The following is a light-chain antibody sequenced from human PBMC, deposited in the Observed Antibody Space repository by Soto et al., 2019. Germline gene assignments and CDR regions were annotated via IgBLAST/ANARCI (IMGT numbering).Light chain of an antibody. CDR1: QSVSSSY. J-gene: IGKJ1*01. CDR2: GAS. Sequence: EIVLTQSPGTLSLSPGERATLSCRASQSVSSSYLAWYQQKPGQAPRLLIYGASSRATGIPDRFSGSGSGTDFSLTISRLEPEDFAVYYCHQYGGSPTWTFGQGTTVEIK. CDR3: HQYGGSPTWT. V-gene: IGKV3-20*01.